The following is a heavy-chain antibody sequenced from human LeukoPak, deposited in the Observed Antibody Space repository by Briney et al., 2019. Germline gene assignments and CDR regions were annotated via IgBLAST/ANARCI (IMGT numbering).Heavy chain of an antibody. Sequence: SETLSLTCAVYGGSFSGYYWSWIRQPPGKGLEGIGEINHSGSTNYNPSLKSRVTISVDTSKNQFSLKLSSVTAADTAVYYCARGGIQVEGYYYDSSGIRPKFPFDYWGQGTLVTVSS. CDR2: INHSGST. CDR3: ARGGIQVEGYYYDSSGIRPKFPFDY. J-gene: IGHJ4*02. CDR1: GGSFSGYY. D-gene: IGHD3-22*01. V-gene: IGHV4-34*01.